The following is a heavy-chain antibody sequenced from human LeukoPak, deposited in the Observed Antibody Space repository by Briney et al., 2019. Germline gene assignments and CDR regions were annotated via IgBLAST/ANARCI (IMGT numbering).Heavy chain of an antibody. J-gene: IGHJ4*02. CDR2: IYTSGST. Sequence: SETLSLTCTVSGGSISSYCWSWIRQPAGKGLEWIGRIYTSGSTNYNPSLKSRVTMSVDTSKNQFSLKLSSVTAADTAVYYCARSHYYDSSGYYYDYWGQGTLVTVSS. V-gene: IGHV4-4*07. CDR3: ARSHYYDSSGYYYDY. D-gene: IGHD3-22*01. CDR1: GGSISSYC.